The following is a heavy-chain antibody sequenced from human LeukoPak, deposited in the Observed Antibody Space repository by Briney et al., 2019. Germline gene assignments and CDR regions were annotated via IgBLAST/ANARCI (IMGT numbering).Heavy chain of an antibody. CDR2: ISWNSGNI. Sequence: GGSLRLSCAASGFTFDDYAMHWVRQAPGKGLEWVSGISWNSGNIGYADSVKGRFTISRDNSKNTLYLQMSSLRTEDTAVYYCAKERPGDRDYWGQGTLVTVSS. CDR1: GFTFDDYA. D-gene: IGHD3-10*01. J-gene: IGHJ4*02. CDR3: AKERPGDRDY. V-gene: IGHV3-9*01.